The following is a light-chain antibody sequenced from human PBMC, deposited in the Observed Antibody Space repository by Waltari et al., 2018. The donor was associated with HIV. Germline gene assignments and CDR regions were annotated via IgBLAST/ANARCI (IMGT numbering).Light chain of an antibody. Sequence: QSVLTQPPSASGTPGQRVTNSCSGSSPNLGRNTLNWYQQLPGTAPKLLIYTNNQRPSWVPDRFSGSKSGTSASLAISGLHSDDEAHYYCGVWDDSLNGQVFGGGTKLTVL. J-gene: IGLJ2*01. CDR1: SPNLGRNT. V-gene: IGLV1-44*01. CDR3: GVWDDSLNGQV. CDR2: TNN.